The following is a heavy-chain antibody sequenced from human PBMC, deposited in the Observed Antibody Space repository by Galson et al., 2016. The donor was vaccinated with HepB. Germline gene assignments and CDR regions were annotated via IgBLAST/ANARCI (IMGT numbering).Heavy chain of an antibody. D-gene: IGHD3-10*01. CDR3: ASDYGSGSYKGKFAFDI. Sequence: SVKVSCKASGGTFISYAISWVRQAPGQGLEWMGGIIPIFGTAINAQKFQGRVTITADESTSTAYMELNSLRSEDTAVYYCASDYGSGSYKGKFAFDIWGEGTTVTVSS. V-gene: IGHV1-69*13. CDR1: GGTFISYA. CDR2: IIPIFGTA. J-gene: IGHJ3*02.